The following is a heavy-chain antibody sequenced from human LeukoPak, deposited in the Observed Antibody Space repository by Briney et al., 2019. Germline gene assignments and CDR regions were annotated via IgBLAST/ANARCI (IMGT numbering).Heavy chain of an antibody. CDR3: ARVQYSSSSGYGYYYYYYMDV. CDR1: GYSISSGYY. J-gene: IGHJ6*03. CDR2: IYHSGST. D-gene: IGHD6-6*01. Sequence: SETLSLTCAVSGYSISSGYYWGWIRQPPGKGLEWIESIYHSGSTYYNPSLKSRVTISVDTSKNQFSLKLSSVTAADTAVYYCARVQYSSSSGYGYYYYYYMDVWGKGTTVTVSS. V-gene: IGHV4-38-2*01.